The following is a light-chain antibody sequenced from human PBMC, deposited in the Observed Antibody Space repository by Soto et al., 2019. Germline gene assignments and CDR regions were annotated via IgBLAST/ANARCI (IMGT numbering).Light chain of an antibody. CDR3: MQALQSHT. Sequence: VVPQSTLTLRGTPGEPACISCRSSRILLYNNTYNYLDWYGQKPGQSPQLLIYFGSNLAPGVPDRFSLRGPGTDFTLKINRVESEDVGTYYCMQALQSHTLGQGTRLEIK. V-gene: IGKV2-28*01. J-gene: IGKJ5*01. CDR1: RILLYNNTYNY. CDR2: FGS.